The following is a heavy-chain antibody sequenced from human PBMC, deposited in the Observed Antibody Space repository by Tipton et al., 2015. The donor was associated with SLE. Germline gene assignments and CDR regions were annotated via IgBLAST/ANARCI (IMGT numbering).Heavy chain of an antibody. J-gene: IGHJ4*02. Sequence: SLRLSCAASGFRFDDYTMHWVRQAPGKGLEWVSSISWSSASIDYADSVKGRFIISRDNAKNSLSLQMNSLRAEDTAVYYCAKEIRPNDYWGQGTLATVSS. V-gene: IGHV3-9*01. CDR2: ISWSSASI. CDR3: AKEIRPNDY. CDR1: GFRFDDYT.